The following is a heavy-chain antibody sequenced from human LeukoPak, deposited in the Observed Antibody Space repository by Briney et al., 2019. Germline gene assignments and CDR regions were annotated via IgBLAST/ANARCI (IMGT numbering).Heavy chain of an antibody. J-gene: IGHJ4*02. CDR1: GYTLTELS. V-gene: IGHV1-24*01. CDR2: FDAEDGET. Sequence: ASVKVSCKVSGYTLTELSMHCVRQAPGEGLEWMGRFDAEDGETIYAQKFQGRVTMTEDTSTDTAYVELTSLRSEDTAVSYCARDASRSVDYGGQGTLVTVSA. CDR3: ARDASRSVDY.